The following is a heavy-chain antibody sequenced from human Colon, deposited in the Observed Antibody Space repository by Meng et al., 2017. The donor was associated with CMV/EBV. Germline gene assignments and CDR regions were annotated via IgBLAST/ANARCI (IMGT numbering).Heavy chain of an antibody. CDR1: GGSFSNYA. V-gene: IGHV1-69*12. Sequence: QLQLVQSGAKVKKPGSSVKVSCRTSGGSFSNYAVSWVRQAPGQGLEWMGGIVPIFVTPNYAQKFQGRVTVTADESTSTAYMELSSLTSEDTAIYYCARARDRDGLYNFDSWGQGTLVTVSS. CDR2: IVPIFVTP. D-gene: IGHD5-24*01. CDR3: ARARDRDGLYNFDS. J-gene: IGHJ4*02.